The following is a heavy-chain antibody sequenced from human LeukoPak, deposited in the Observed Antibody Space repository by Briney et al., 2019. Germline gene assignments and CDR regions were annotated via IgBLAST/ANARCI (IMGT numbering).Heavy chain of an antibody. CDR1: GYTFTGYY. CDR2: INPNSGGT. V-gene: IGHV1-2*02. J-gene: IGHJ3*02. Sequence: ASVKVSCKASGYTFTGYYMHWVRQAPGQGLEWMGWINPNSGGTNYAQKFQGRVTMTRDPSISTAYMELSRLRSDDTAVYYCARDLVAGLDAFDIWGQGTMVTVSS. CDR3: ARDLVAGLDAFDI. D-gene: IGHD6-19*01.